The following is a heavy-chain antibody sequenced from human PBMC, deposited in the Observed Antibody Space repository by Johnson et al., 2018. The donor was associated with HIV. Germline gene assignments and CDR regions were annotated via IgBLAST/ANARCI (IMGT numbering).Heavy chain of an antibody. CDR1: GFTFDDYG. V-gene: IGHV3-20*04. D-gene: IGHD1-26*01. Sequence: VQLVESGGGVVRPGGSLRLSCAASGFTFDDYGMSWVRQVPGKGLEWVSGINWNGGSIGYADSVKGRFTISRDNSKNTLYLQMNGLRAEDTAVYYCARLIVGAPGAFDIWGQGTMVTVSS. CDR3: ARLIVGAPGAFDI. CDR2: INWNGGSI. J-gene: IGHJ3*02.